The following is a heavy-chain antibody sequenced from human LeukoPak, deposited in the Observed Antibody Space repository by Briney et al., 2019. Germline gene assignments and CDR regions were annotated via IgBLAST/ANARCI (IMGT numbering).Heavy chain of an antibody. V-gene: IGHV4-38-2*02. CDR1: GYSISSGYY. CDR2: IYHSEST. CDR3: GRDLYDDGSSGYHLVWFDP. Sequence: WETLSLTCAVSGYSISSGYYWGWIRPPPGKGLEGIGSIYHSESTYYTRSLKSRVTISVDTSKNQFSLKLSSVTPADTAVYYCGRDLYDDGSSGYHLVWFDPWGQGTLVTVS. D-gene: IGHD3-22*01. J-gene: IGHJ5*02.